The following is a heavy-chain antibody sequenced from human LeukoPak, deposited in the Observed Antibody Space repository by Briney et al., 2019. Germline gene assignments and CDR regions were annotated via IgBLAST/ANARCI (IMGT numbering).Heavy chain of an antibody. Sequence: PSGTLSLTCTVSGASISSSDSYWSWIPQPPGKGLEWIGSIYRRGSTSYNPSLKSRVTVSEDMYKNHFSLRMSSVTAADTAVYYCARHVQDLGIKVWGQGTTVTVSS. CDR3: ARHVQDLGIKV. CDR1: GASISSSDSY. V-gene: IGHV4-39*01. CDR2: IYRRGST. J-gene: IGHJ6*02.